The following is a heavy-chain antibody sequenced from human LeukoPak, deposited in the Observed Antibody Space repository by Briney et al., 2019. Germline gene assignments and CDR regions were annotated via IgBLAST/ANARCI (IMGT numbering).Heavy chain of an antibody. J-gene: IGHJ3*02. D-gene: IGHD3-16*02. Sequence: GGSLRLSCAASGFTVSSNYMSWVRQAPGKGLEWVSVIYSGGSTYYADSVKGRFTISRDNSKNTLYLQMNSLRAEDTAVYYCAKVGGAVIGAFDIWGQGTMVTVSS. CDR3: AKVGGAVIGAFDI. V-gene: IGHV3-66*01. CDR2: IYSGGST. CDR1: GFTVSSNY.